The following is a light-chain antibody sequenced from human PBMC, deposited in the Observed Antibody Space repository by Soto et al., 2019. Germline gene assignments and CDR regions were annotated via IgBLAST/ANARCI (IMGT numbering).Light chain of an antibody. V-gene: IGKV3-20*01. CDR3: QQYGSSLFT. CDR2: GAS. CDR1: QGVSSSH. Sequence: EIVLTQSPGTLSLSPGERATLSCRASQGVSSSHLAWYQQKPGQAPRLLIYGASSRATGIPDRFSGSGSGTDFTLTISRLEPEDFAVYYCQQYGSSLFTFGPGTKVDIK. J-gene: IGKJ3*01.